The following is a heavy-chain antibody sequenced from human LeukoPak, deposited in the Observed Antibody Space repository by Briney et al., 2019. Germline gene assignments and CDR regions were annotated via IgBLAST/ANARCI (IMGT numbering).Heavy chain of an antibody. CDR3: ARLGTAVDGMKTYYYYYMDV. CDR1: GFIFSNYW. Sequence: GGSLILSCAASGFIFSNYWMNWVRQAPGKGLEWVAGIKQDGSEKYYADSVEGRFTISRDNAKNSVYLQMNSPRAEDTAVYYCARLGTAVDGMKTYYYYYMDVWGKGTTVTVSS. CDR2: IKQDGSEK. D-gene: IGHD6-19*01. J-gene: IGHJ6*03. V-gene: IGHV3-7*01.